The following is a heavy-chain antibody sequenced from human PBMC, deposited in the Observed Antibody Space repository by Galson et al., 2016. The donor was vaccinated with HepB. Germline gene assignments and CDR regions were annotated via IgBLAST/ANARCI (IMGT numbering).Heavy chain of an antibody. V-gene: IGHV4-39*01. CDR2: IYYVGRA. D-gene: IGHD3-9*01. J-gene: IGHJ4*02. Sequence: SETLSLTCRVSGDSIGSSSYHWAWIRQPPGKGLEWIGSIYYVGRAYYSPSLKSRVTISVDASKNQFSLKLRSVTAADTAVYYCASHDDSDWDYWGQGTLVTVSP. CDR3: ASHDDSDWDY. CDR1: GDSIGSSSYH.